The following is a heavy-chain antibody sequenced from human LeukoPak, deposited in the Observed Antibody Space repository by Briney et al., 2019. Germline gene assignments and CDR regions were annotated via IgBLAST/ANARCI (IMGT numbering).Heavy chain of an antibody. J-gene: IGHJ4*02. CDR1: GFTYSNYD. D-gene: IGHD4-17*01. V-gene: IGHV3-30*03. CDR2: ILYDGLNN. Sequence: PGGSLRLSCSPSGFTYSNYDMHWPRQPPGRGLGWVAVILYDGLNNYYAHSVKGRFTISKDNSENTLYLQMNSLRTEDTAVYYCARGLYADYGFFDHWGQGTLVTVSS. CDR3: ARGLYADYGFFDH.